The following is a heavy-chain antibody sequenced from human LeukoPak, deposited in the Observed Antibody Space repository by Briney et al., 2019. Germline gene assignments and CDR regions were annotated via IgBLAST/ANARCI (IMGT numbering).Heavy chain of an antibody. V-gene: IGHV1-18*01. CDR3: ARGVSYYDSSGYYPYFDY. J-gene: IGHJ4*02. CDR2: ISAYNGNT. CDR1: GYNFIGYY. D-gene: IGHD3-22*01. Sequence: GASVKVSCKASGYNFIGYYMHWVRQAPGQGLEWMGWISAYNGNTNYAQKLQGRVTMTTDTSTSTAYMELRSLRSDDTAVYYCARGVSYYDSSGYYPYFDYWGQGTLVTVSS.